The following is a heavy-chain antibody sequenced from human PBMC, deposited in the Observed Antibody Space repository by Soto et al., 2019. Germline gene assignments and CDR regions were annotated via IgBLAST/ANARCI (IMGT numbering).Heavy chain of an antibody. V-gene: IGHV3-23*01. Sequence: GGSLRLSCAASGFTFSTYAMSWVRQAPGKGREWVSAISGSGSSTYYADSVKGRFTISRDNSKNTLYLQMNSLRAEDTAVYYCAKAYGDYAYAFDIWGQGTMVTVSS. CDR2: ISGSGSST. J-gene: IGHJ3*02. CDR1: GFTFSTYA. D-gene: IGHD4-17*01. CDR3: AKAYGDYAYAFDI.